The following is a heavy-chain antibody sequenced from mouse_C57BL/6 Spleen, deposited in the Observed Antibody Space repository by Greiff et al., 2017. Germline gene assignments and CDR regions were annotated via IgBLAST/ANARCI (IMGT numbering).Heavy chain of an antibody. Sequence: EVQLQESGPGMVKPSQSLSLTCTVTGYSITSGYDWHWIRHFPGNKLEWMGYISYSGSTNYNPSLKSRISITHDTSKNHFFMKLNSVTTEDTATYYCARDYDYDWFAYWGQGTLVTVSA. J-gene: IGHJ3*01. CDR1: GYSITSGYD. V-gene: IGHV3-1*01. CDR3: ARDYDYDWFAY. D-gene: IGHD2-4*01. CDR2: ISYSGST.